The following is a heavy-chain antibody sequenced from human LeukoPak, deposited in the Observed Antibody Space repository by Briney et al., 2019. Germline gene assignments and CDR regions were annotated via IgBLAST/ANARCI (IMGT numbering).Heavy chain of an antibody. CDR2: FSSSGST. V-gene: IGHV4-4*08. CDR3: ARDAY. Sequence: ASETLSLTCTVSGDSISNYYWSWIRQPPGKGLEWIGYFSSSGSTNYNPSLESRVTISVDTSKNQFSLKVTSVTAADTAVYYCARDAYWGQGTLVTVSS. CDR1: GDSISNYY. J-gene: IGHJ4*02.